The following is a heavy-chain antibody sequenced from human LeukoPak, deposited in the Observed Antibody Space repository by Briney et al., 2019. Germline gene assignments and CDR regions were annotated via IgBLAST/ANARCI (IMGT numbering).Heavy chain of an antibody. J-gene: IGHJ4*02. V-gene: IGHV3-30*18. CDR3: TKGTSTVSRTSCYPEY. CDR1: GFIFSNFG. Sequence: GGSLRLSCAASGFIFSNFGMHWVRQAPGKGLEWVAGTSHDGTKKFYADSVKGRFTIFRDNSENTLYLQMNSLSAEDTAVYYCTKGTSTVSRTSCYPEYWGQGTLVTVSS. D-gene: IGHD2-2*01. CDR2: TSHDGTKK.